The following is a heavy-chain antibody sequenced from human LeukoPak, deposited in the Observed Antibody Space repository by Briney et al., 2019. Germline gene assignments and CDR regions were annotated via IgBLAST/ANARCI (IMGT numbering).Heavy chain of an antibody. CDR1: GYTFTSYG. CDR2: ISAYNGNT. J-gene: IGHJ4*02. Sequence: ASVKVSCKASGYTFTSYGISWVRQAPGQGLEWMGWISAYNGNTNYAQKFQGRVTMTRDTSISTAYMELSRLRSDDTAVYYCARAYYDSSGYYYSDFDYWGQGTLVTVSS. V-gene: IGHV1-18*01. CDR3: ARAYYDSSGYYYSDFDY. D-gene: IGHD3-22*01.